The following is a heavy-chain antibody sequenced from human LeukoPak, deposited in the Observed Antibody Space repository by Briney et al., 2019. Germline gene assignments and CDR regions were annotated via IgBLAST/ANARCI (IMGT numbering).Heavy chain of an antibody. CDR3: ARKHYYYYYMDG. Sequence: SETLSLTCTVSGGSISSYHWSWIRQPPGKGLEWIGYIYYSGSTNYNPSLKSRVTISVDTSKNQFSLKLSSVTAADTAVYYCARKHYYYYYMDGWGKGPRSPSP. J-gene: IGHJ6*03. CDR2: IYYSGST. V-gene: IGHV4-59*01. CDR1: GGSISSYH.